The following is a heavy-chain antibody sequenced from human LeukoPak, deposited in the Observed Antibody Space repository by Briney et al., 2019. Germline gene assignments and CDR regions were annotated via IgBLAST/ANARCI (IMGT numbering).Heavy chain of an antibody. CDR2: IYYSGST. CDR1: GGSISSYY. J-gene: IGHJ4*02. CDR3: ARVPTVTFFDY. Sequence: SETLSLTCTVSGGSISSYYWSWIRRPPGKGLEWIGNIYYSGSTNYNPSLKSRVTISVDTSKNQFSLKLSSVTAADTAVYYCARVPTVTFFDYWGQGTLVTVSS. V-gene: IGHV4-59*12. D-gene: IGHD4-17*01.